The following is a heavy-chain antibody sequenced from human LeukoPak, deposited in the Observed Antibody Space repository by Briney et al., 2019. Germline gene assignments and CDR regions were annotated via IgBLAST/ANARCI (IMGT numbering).Heavy chain of an antibody. J-gene: IGHJ6*02. D-gene: IGHD6-19*01. CDR1: GFTFSSYS. V-gene: IGHV3-21*01. CDR2: ISSSSSYI. CDR3: ARGSGWYYYYYYYGMDV. Sequence: PGGPLRLSCAASGFTFSSYSMNWVRQAPGEGLEWVSSISSSSSYIYYADSVKGRFTISRDNAKNSLYLQMNSLRAEDTAVYYCARGSGWYYYYYYYGMDVWGQGTTVTVSS.